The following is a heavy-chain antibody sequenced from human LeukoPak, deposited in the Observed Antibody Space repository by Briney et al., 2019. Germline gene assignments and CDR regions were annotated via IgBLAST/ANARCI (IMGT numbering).Heavy chain of an antibody. V-gene: IGHV3-23*01. D-gene: IGHD6-19*01. CDR3: AKKGLGSGWYIVY. CDR1: GFTFSSYA. J-gene: IGHJ4*02. CDR2: ISGSGGST. Sequence: GGSLRLSRAASGFTFSSYAMSWVRQAPGKGLEWVSAISGSGGSTYYADSVKGRFTISRDNSKNTLYLQMNSLRAEDTAVYYCAKKGLGSGWYIVYWGQGTLVTVSS.